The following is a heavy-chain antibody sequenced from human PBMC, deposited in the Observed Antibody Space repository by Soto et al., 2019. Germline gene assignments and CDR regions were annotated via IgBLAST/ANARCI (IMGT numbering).Heavy chain of an antibody. CDR3: TTASVAVAEDY. V-gene: IGHV3-15*01. CDR2: IKSKTDGGTT. J-gene: IGHJ4*02. Sequence: GGSLRLSCAASGFTFSNDWMSWVRQAPGKGLEWVGRIKSKTDGGTTDYAAPVKGRFTISRDDSKNTLYLQMNSLKTEDTAVYYCTTASVAVAEDYWGQGTLVTVSS. D-gene: IGHD6-19*01. CDR1: GFTFSNDW.